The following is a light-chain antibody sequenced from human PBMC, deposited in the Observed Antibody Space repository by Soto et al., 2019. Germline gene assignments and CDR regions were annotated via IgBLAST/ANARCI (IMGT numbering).Light chain of an antibody. V-gene: IGKV3-20*01. CDR3: QQYGSSPWT. CDR2: GAS. CDR1: QSVSSN. Sequence: EIVMTQSPATLSVSPGERATLSCRASQSVSSNLAWYQHKPGQAPRLLIYGASSRATGIPDRFSGSGSGTDFTLTISRLEPEDFAVYYCQQYGSSPWTFGQGTNVDI. J-gene: IGKJ1*01.